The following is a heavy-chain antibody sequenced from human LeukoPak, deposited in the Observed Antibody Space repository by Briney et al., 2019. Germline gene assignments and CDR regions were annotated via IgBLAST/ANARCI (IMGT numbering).Heavy chain of an antibody. CDR2: IGISSGNT. Sequence: PGGSLRLSCAASRFRFSDYSMNWVRQAPGKGLEWISYIGISSGNTNYADSVKGRFTISGDKAKNSLYLQMNSLRVEDTAVYYCARDYKYAFDNWGQGTLVTVSS. V-gene: IGHV3-48*01. CDR3: ARDYKYAFDN. J-gene: IGHJ4*02. D-gene: IGHD5-24*01. CDR1: RFRFSDYS.